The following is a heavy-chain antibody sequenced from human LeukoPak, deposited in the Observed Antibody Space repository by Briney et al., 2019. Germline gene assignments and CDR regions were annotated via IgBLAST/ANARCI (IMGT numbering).Heavy chain of an antibody. J-gene: IGHJ6*03. CDR3: AIMVRGVTPSNYYYMDV. CDR2: INHSGST. V-gene: IGHV4-34*01. CDR1: GGSFSGYY. D-gene: IGHD3-10*01. Sequence: SETLSLTCAVYGGSFSGYYWSWIRQPPGKGLEWIGEINHSGSTNYNPSLKSRVTISVDTSKNQFSLKLSSVTAADTAVYYCAIMVRGVTPSNYYYMDVWGKGTTVTVSS.